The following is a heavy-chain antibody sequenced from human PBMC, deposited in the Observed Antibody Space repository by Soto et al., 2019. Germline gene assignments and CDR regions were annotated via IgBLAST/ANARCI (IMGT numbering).Heavy chain of an antibody. CDR1: GYTVTGYY. D-gene: IGHD6-6*01. CDR3: ARAPNPYSSSSGWFDP. CDR2: INPNSGGT. J-gene: IGHJ5*02. Sequence: ASVKVSCKASGYTVTGYYMHWVLQAPGQGLEWMGWINPNSGGTNYVQKFQGRVTMTRDTSISTAYMELSRLRSDDTAVYYCARAPNPYSSSSGWFDPWGQGTLVTVSS. V-gene: IGHV1-2*02.